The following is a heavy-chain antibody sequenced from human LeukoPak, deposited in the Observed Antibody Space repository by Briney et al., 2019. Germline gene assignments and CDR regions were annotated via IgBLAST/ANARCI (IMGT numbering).Heavy chain of an antibody. J-gene: IGHJ5*02. Sequence: ASVKVSCKASGYTFSNYGISWVRQAPGQGLEWMGWISAYNGNTDYAQNFQGRVTITADESTSTAYMELSSLRSEDTAVYYCARLNLGNSGFLLPWGQGTLVTVSS. CDR2: ISAYNGNT. CDR3: ARLNLGNSGFLLP. D-gene: IGHD5-12*01. V-gene: IGHV1-18*01. CDR1: GYTFSNYG.